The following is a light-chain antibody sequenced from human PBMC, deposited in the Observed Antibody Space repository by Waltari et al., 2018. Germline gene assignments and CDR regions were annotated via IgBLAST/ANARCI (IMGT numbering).Light chain of an antibody. V-gene: IGKV3-20*01. J-gene: IGKJ1*01. CDR1: QSISRT. CDR2: AAS. Sequence: EIVLTQSPGTLSLSPGERATLSCRASQSISRTLVWYQKNPGQAPRLLIYAASTRATGIPDRFSGSGSGTDFSLTISRLEPEDFAVYYCQHYLRLPVTFGQGTKVEIK. CDR3: QHYLRLPVT.